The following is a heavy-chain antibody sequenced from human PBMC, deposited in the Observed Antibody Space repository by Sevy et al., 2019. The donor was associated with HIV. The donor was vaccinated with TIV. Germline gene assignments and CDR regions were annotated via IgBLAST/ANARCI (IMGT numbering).Heavy chain of an antibody. J-gene: IGHJ4*02. CDR3: GKDMASEGGGAYYFDY. V-gene: IGHV3-43*01. Sequence: GGSLRLSCAASGFTFDDHTMHWVRQPPGKGLEWVSLISWDGGSTYYADSVKGRFTISRDNSKNSLFLQMNSLGAEDTALYYYGKDMASEGGGAYYFDYWGQGTLVTVSS. CDR2: ISWDGGST. CDR1: GFTFDDHT. D-gene: IGHD3-16*01.